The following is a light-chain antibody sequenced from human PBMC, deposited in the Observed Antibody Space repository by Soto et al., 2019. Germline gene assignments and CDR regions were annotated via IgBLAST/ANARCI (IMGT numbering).Light chain of an antibody. CDR1: SSDIGDYNY. V-gene: IGLV2-14*01. CDR3: SSHTSTSTWV. J-gene: IGLJ3*02. CDR2: EVG. Sequence: QSALTQPASVSGSPGQSITISCTGTSSDIGDYNYVSWYQQHPGKAPKLIIFEVGDRPSGVSNRFSGSKSGYTASLTISGLQVEDEADYYCSSHTSTSTWVFGAGTKVTVL.